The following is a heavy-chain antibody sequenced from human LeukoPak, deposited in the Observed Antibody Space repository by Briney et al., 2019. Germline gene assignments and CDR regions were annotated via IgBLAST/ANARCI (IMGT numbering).Heavy chain of an antibody. J-gene: IGHJ4*02. CDR3: ARVSRVLDCLFYDY. V-gene: IGHV1-2*02. CDR1: GYTFTGYY. Sequence: GASVTVSCKASGYTFTGYYMHWVRQAPGQGLEWMGWINPNSGGTNYAQKFQGRVTMTRDTSISTAYMELSRLRSDDTAVYYCARVSRVLDCLFYDYWGQGTLVTVSS. D-gene: IGHD3-9*01. CDR2: INPNSGGT.